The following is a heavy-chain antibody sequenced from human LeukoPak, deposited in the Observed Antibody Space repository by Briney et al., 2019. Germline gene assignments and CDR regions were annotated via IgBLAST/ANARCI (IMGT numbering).Heavy chain of an antibody. CDR3: ARDHSVGDIAWWFDP. V-gene: IGHV1-69*06. CDR2: IIPIFGTA. D-gene: IGHD3-10*01. Sequence: GAPVKVSCKASGGTFSSYAISWVRQAPGQGLEWMGGIIPIFGTANYAQKFRGRVTITADKSTRTAYMELSSLTSEDTAVYYCARDHSVGDIAWWFDPWGQGTLVSVSS. CDR1: GGTFSSYA. J-gene: IGHJ5*02.